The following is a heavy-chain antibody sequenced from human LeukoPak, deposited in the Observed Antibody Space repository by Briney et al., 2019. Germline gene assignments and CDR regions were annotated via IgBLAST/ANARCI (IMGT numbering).Heavy chain of an antibody. CDR3: ARDQALYYYYYGMDV. J-gene: IGHJ6*02. CDR2: ISAYNGNT. CDR1: GYTFTSYG. Sequence: ASVKVSCKASGYTFTSYGISWVRQAPGQGLEWMGWISAYNGNTNYAQKLQGRVTMTTDTSTSTAYMELRSLRSDDTAVYYCARDQALYYYYYGMDVWGQGTTVTVSS. V-gene: IGHV1-18*01.